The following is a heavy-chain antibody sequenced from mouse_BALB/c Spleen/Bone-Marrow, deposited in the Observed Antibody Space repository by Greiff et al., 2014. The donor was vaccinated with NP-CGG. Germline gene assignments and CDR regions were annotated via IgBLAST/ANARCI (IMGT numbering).Heavy chain of an antibody. CDR3: ARTAYFDY. Sequence: ESGAELVRPGTSVKISCKASGYTFTNYWLGWIKQRPGHGLEWIGDFYPGGGYTNYNEEFKGKATLTADASSSTAYMQLSSLTSEDSAVYFCARTAYFDYWGLGTTLTVSS. CDR2: FYPGGGYT. CDR1: GYTFTNYW. J-gene: IGHJ2*01. V-gene: IGHV1-63*02.